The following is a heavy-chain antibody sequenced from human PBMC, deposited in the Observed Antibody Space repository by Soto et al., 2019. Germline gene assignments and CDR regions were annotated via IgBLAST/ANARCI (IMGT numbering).Heavy chain of an antibody. CDR2: IYSGGST. V-gene: IGHV3-53*01. CDR1: GFTVSSNY. Sequence: GGSLRLSCAASGFTVSSNYMSWVRQAPGKGLEWVSVIYSGGSTYYADSVKGRFTISRDNSKNTLYLQMNSLRAEDTAVYYCASFHWYNWNDAGYWFDPWGQGTLVTVSS. D-gene: IGHD1-1*01. J-gene: IGHJ5*02. CDR3: ASFHWYNWNDAGYWFDP.